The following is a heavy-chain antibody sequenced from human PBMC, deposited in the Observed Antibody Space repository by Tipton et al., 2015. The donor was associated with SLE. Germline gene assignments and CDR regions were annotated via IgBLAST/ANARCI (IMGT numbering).Heavy chain of an antibody. Sequence: SLRLSCAASGFTFSSYEMNWVRQAPGKGLEWVSYISSSGSTYYADSVKGRFTISRDNSKNTLYLQMNSLRAEDTAVYYCARGKGGSCYSCYYYGMDVWGQGTTVTVSS. CDR3: ARGKGGSCYSCYYYGMDV. CDR1: GFTFSSYE. D-gene: IGHD2-15*01. J-gene: IGHJ6*02. V-gene: IGHV3-48*03. CDR2: ISSSGST.